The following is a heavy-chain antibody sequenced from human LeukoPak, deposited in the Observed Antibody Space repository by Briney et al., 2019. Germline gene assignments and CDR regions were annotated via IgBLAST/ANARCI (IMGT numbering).Heavy chain of an antibody. Sequence: SETLSLTCAVSGGSISTGGYYWNWIRQHPGKGLEWIGFIYHSGSTSYNPSLKSRLSISVDTSKNQFSLKLNSVTAADTAVYYCARGRFYGFSGDSWGQGTLVTVSS. J-gene: IGHJ4*02. CDR3: ARGRFYGFSGDS. V-gene: IGHV4-31*11. CDR1: GGSISTGGYY. CDR2: IYHSGST. D-gene: IGHD2/OR15-2a*01.